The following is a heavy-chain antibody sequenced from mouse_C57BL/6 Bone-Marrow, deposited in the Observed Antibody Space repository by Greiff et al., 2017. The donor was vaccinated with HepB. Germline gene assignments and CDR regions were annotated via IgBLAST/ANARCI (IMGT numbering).Heavy chain of an antibody. J-gene: IGHJ2*01. CDR2: INPNNGGT. V-gene: IGHV1-26*01. Sequence: EVQLQQSGPELVKPGASVKISCKASGYTFTDYYMNWVKQSHGKSLEWIGDINPNNGGTSYNQKFKGKATLTVDKSSSTAYMELRSLTSEDSAVYYCARAYYYGSSSPYYFDYWGQGTTLTVSS. D-gene: IGHD1-1*01. CDR3: ARAYYYGSSSPYYFDY. CDR1: GYTFTDYY.